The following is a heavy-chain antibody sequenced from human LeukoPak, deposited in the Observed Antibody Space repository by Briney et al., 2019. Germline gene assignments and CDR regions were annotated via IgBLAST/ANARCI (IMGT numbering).Heavy chain of an antibody. D-gene: IGHD5-12*01. CDR3: ARRATMLAGGYFDY. CDR2: IYASVST. J-gene: IGHJ4*02. CDR1: GGSISSYY. V-gene: IGHV4-4*09. Sequence: SQTLSLTWTVSGGSISSYYWSWIRQTPGKGLEWIGYIYASVSTTYNPSLKSRVTISIDTSKNQFSLKLSSVAAADTAVYYCARRATMLAGGYFDYWGQGTLVSVSS.